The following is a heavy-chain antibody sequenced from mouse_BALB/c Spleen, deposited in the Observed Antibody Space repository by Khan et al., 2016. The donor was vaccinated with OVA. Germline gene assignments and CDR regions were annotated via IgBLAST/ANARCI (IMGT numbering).Heavy chain of an antibody. CDR3: ARDGSRYNYAIDY. CDR1: GYSITSDYA. V-gene: IGHV3-2*02. J-gene: IGHJ4*01. Sequence: EVQLQESGPGLVKPSQSLSLTCTVTGYSITSDYAWNWIRQFPGNKLEWMGNISSSGSTNYNPALKSRISITRDKSKNQFFLQLNSVTTEDTATYDCARDGSRYNYAIDYWGQGTSVTVSS. CDR2: ISSSGST. D-gene: IGHD2-3*01.